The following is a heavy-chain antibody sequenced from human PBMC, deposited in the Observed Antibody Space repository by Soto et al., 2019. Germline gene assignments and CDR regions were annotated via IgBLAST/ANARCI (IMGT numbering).Heavy chain of an antibody. CDR3: ARDGSNYGRYGMDV. J-gene: IGHJ6*02. CDR2: INAGNGNT. Sequence: GASVKVSCKASGYTSTSYAMHWVRQAPGQRLEWMGWINAGNGNTKYSQKFQGRVTITRDTSASTAYMELSSLRSEDTAVYYCARDGSNYGRYGMDVWGQGTTVTVSS. CDR1: GYTSTSYA. V-gene: IGHV1-3*01. D-gene: IGHD4-4*01.